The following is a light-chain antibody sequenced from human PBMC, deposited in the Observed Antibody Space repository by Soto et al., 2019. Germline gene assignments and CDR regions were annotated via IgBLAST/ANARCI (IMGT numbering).Light chain of an antibody. CDR2: GIS. J-gene: IGKJ5*01. Sequence: IVLTQSPAILALSPGDRATLSCRASQSVSSSYLAWYQHKPGQAPRLLIYGISKRATDIPDRFSGSGSGTEFTLTISSLQPEDFATYYCQQHGQWPITFGQGTRLEIK. V-gene: IGKV3-20*01. CDR3: QQHGQWPIT. CDR1: QSVSSSY.